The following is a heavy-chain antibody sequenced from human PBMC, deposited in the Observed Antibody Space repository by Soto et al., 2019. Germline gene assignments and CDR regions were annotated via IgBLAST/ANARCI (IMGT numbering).Heavy chain of an antibody. Sequence: SETLSLTCTVSGGSISSYYWSWIRQPPGKGLEWIGYIYYSGSTNYNPSLKSRVTISVDTSKNQFSLKLSSVTAADTAVYYCARDRGQLVLGYYYHYGMDVWGPGTTVNLSS. CDR1: GGSISSYY. D-gene: IGHD6-13*01. J-gene: IGHJ6*02. V-gene: IGHV4-59*01. CDR3: ARDRGQLVLGYYYHYGMDV. CDR2: IYYSGST.